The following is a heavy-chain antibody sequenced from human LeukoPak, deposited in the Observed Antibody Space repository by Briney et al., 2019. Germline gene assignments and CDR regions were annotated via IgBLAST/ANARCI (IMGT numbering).Heavy chain of an antibody. CDR1: GGSISSGDYY. CDR3: AREYNYYDSSGYSPNVEPFFDY. Sequence: PSETLSLTCTVSGGSISSGDYYWSWIRQPPGKGLEWIGYIYYSGSTNYNPSLKSRVTISVDTSKNQFSLKLSSVTAADTAVYYCAREYNYYDSSGYSPNVEPFFDYWGQGTLVTVSS. D-gene: IGHD3-22*01. J-gene: IGHJ4*02. CDR2: IYYSGST. V-gene: IGHV4-61*08.